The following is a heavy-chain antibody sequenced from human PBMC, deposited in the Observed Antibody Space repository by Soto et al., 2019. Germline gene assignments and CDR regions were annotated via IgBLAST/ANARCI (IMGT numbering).Heavy chain of an antibody. D-gene: IGHD5-12*01. CDR3: ARVPVYSGYDSAWFDP. V-gene: IGHV4-30-2*01. CDR2: IYHSGST. CDR1: GGSISSGGYS. Sequence: ASETLSLTCAVSGGSISSGGYSWSWIRQPPGKGLEWIGYIYHSGSTYYNPSLKSRVTISIDRSKNQFSLKLSSVIAADTAVYYCARVPVYSGYDSAWFDPWGQGTLVTVS. J-gene: IGHJ5*02.